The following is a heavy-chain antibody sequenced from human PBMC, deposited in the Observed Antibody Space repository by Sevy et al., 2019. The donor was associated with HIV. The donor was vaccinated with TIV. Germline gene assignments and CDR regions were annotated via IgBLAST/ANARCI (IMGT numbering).Heavy chain of an antibody. V-gene: IGHV3-53*01. J-gene: IGHJ1*01. D-gene: IGHD3-9*01. CDR3: ASAIYDKRFLH. CDR2: LYSGGST. Sequence: GGSLRLSCAASGFTVSSSYMSWVRQAPGKGLEWVSILYSGGSTYYADSVKGRFTISRDNSQNTLYLQMNNLRAEDTAVYYCASAIYDKRFLHWGQGTLVTASS. CDR1: GFTVSSSY.